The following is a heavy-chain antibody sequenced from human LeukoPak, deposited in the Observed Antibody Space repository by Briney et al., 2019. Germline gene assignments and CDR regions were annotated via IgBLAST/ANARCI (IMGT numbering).Heavy chain of an antibody. CDR2: ISAYNGNT. V-gene: IGHV1-18*04. Sequence: ASVKVSCKASGYTFTSYGISWVRQAPGQGLEWMGWISAYNGNTNYAQKLQGRVTMTTDTSTSTAYMELRSLRSDDTAVYYCARDLRHHGSRSYSASPYWGQGTLVTVSS. CDR1: GYTFTSYG. CDR3: ARDLRHHGSRSYSASPY. D-gene: IGHD3-10*01. J-gene: IGHJ4*02.